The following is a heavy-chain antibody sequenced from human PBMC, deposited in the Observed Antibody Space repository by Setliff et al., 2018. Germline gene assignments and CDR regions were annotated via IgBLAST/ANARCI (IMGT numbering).Heavy chain of an antibody. D-gene: IGHD6-19*01. CDR1: GGSFSGCY. J-gene: IGHJ6*03. Sequence: SETLSLTCAVYGGSFSGCYWSWIRQPPGKGLEWIGEINHSGSTNYNPSLKSRVTISVDTSKNQFSLKLSSVTAADTAVYYCARAPPSSGWTPRGYYYYYMDVWGKGTTVTVSS. V-gene: IGHV4-34*01. CDR3: ARAPPSSGWTPRGYYYYYMDV. CDR2: INHSGST.